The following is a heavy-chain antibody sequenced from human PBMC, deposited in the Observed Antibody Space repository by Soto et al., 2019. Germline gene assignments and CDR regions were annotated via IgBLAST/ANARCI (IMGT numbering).Heavy chain of an antibody. D-gene: IGHD2-2*01. Sequence: QVQLQESGPGLVKPSQTLSLTCTVSGGSISSGDYYWSWIRQPPGKGLEWIGYIYYSGSTYYKPSLNSPVTTSVDTSKTQFSLNLSSVTAADTAAYYCAREYAGNSTHYFDYWGQGTLVTVS. CDR2: IYYSGST. V-gene: IGHV4-30-4*01. CDR1: GGSISSGDYY. CDR3: AREYAGNSTHYFDY. J-gene: IGHJ4*02.